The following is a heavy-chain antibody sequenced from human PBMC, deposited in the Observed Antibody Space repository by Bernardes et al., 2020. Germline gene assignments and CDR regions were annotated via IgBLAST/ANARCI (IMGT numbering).Heavy chain of an antibody. J-gene: IGHJ4*02. CDR3: ARSHEGPVDY. CDR1: GGSISSSSYY. CDR2: IYYSGST. Sequence: SETLSLTCTVSGGSISSSSYYWGWIRQPPGKGLEWIGSIYYSGSTYYNPSLKSRVTISVDTSKNQFSLKLSSVTAADTAVYYCARSHEGPVDYWGQGTLVTVSS. V-gene: IGHV4-39*01.